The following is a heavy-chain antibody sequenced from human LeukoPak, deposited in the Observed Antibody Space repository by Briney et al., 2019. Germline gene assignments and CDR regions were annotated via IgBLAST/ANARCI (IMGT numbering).Heavy chain of an antibody. CDR1: GGSISSYY. J-gene: IGHJ4*02. V-gene: IGHV4-4*07. Sequence: PSETLSLTCTVSGGSISSYYWSWIRQPAGKGLEWLGRIYTSGSTNYNPSLKSRVTMSVDTSKNQFSLKLSSVTAADTAVYYCARQNSWDYDSSLKNWGQGTLVTVSS. CDR3: ARQNSWDYDSSLKN. CDR2: IYTSGST. D-gene: IGHD3-22*01.